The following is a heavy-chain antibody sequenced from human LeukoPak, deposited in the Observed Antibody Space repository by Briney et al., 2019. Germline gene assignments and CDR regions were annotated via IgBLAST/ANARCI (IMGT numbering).Heavy chain of an antibody. CDR3: ASHGIAAAGSPHYYYMDV. Sequence: SVKVSCKASGYTFTSYDINRVRQAPGQGLEWRGGIIPIFGTANYAQKFQGRVTITTDESTSTAYMELSSLRSEDTAVYYCASHGIAAAGSPHYYYMDVWGKGPTVTVSS. D-gene: IGHD6-13*01. CDR2: IIPIFGTA. V-gene: IGHV1-69*05. J-gene: IGHJ6*03. CDR1: GYTFTSYD.